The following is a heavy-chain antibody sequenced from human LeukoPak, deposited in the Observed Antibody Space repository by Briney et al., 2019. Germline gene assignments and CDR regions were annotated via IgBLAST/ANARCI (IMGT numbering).Heavy chain of an antibody. D-gene: IGHD2-8*01. Sequence: GGSLRLSCTTSGFAFSNYAMNWVRQAPGKGPEWVSGISGFNTYYADSVKGRFTILRDNSKNVLYLQMDRLRAEDTAVYSCAKDVCTSPRCLLYFDSWGRGTLVTASS. CDR2: ISGFNT. V-gene: IGHV3-23*01. J-gene: IGHJ4*02. CDR1: GFAFSNYA. CDR3: AKDVCTSPRCLLYFDS.